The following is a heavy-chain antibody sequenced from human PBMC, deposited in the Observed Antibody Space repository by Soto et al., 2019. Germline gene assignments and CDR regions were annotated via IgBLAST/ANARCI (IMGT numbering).Heavy chain of an antibody. V-gene: IGHV1-69*13. Sequence: EASVKVSCKASGGTFSSYAITWVRQAPGQGLEWMGGTIPIFGTANYALKFQGRVTIAADESTSTAYMELSSLRSEDTAVYYCARSERVATVKGYYYGMDVWGQGTTVTVS. CDR2: TIPIFGTA. CDR3: ARSERVATVKGYYYGMDV. J-gene: IGHJ6*02. CDR1: GGTFSSYA. D-gene: IGHD5-12*01.